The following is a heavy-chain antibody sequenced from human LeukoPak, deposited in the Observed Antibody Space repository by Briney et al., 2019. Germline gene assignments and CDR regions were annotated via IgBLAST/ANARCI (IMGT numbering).Heavy chain of an antibody. Sequence: SETLSLTCAAYGGSFSGYYWSWIRQSPGKGLEWIGYIYSSGGTKYNPSLKSRLTISVDTSKNQFSLNLTSVTAADTAVYYCARASVLLSADYWGQGTLVTVSS. CDR3: ARASVLLSADY. CDR2: IYSSGGT. J-gene: IGHJ4*02. CDR1: GGSFSGYY. V-gene: IGHV4-59*01. D-gene: IGHD3-16*01.